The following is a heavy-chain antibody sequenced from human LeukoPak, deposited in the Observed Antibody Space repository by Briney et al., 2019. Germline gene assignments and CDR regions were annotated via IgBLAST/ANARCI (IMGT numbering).Heavy chain of an antibody. CDR1: GGSISSGDYY. CDR3: ARTKDYGDYSYYFDY. J-gene: IGHJ4*02. Sequence: ESSETLSLTCTVSGGSISSGDYYWSWIRQPPGKGLEWIGEINESGSTNYNPSLKSRVTISIDTSKNHFSLKLSSVTAADTAVYYCARTKDYGDYSYYFDYWGQGTLVTVSS. D-gene: IGHD4-17*01. V-gene: IGHV4-30-4*01. CDR2: INESGST.